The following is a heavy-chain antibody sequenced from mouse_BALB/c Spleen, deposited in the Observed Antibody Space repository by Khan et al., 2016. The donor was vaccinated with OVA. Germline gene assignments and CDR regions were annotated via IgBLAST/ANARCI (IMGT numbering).Heavy chain of an antibody. V-gene: IGHV1-7*01. CDR2: INPSTGYT. D-gene: IGHD1-3*01. Sequence: QVQLQQPGAELAKPGASVKMSCKAPGYTFTNYWMHWVKQRPGQGLEWIGYINPSTGYTENNQKFKDKATLTADKSSSTAYMQLSSLTSEDSAVYYCARKNNYVYTRDYWGQGTSVTVSS. J-gene: IGHJ4*01. CDR3: ARKNNYVYTRDY. CDR1: GYTFTNYW.